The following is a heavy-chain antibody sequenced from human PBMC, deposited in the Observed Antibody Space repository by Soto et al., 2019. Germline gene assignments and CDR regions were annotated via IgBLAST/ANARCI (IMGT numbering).Heavy chain of an antibody. CDR2: ITKTGSNA. D-gene: IGHD3-10*01. CDR3: AIDVLDRGAES. Sequence: EVQLLEFGGGLVQPGGSLRLSCAASGFTFRNHAMTWVRQAPGQGLQYVSSITKTGSNAFYADSVKGRFTISRDNSKNTLYLQMTSLTAEDTAVYYCAIDVLDRGAESWGQGTLVTVSS. V-gene: IGHV3-23*01. J-gene: IGHJ5*02. CDR1: GFTFRNHA.